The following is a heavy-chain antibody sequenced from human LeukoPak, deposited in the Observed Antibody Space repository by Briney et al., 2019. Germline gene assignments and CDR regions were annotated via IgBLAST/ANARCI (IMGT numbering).Heavy chain of an antibody. J-gene: IGHJ6*04. D-gene: IGHD2-8*02. CDR3: AREKWRGMGLDV. CDR2: MYNSGST. V-gene: IGHV4-59*01. Sequence: SETLSLTCTVSGDSITSYYWNWIRQPPGKGLEWIGYMYNSGSTNCNPSLKSRVTILVDTSKNQFSLKLTTVTAADTAVYYCAREKWRGMGLDVWGKGTTVTVSS. CDR1: GDSITSYY.